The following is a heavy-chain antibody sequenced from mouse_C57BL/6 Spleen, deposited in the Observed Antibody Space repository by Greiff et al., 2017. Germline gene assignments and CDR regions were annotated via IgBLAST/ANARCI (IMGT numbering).Heavy chain of an antibody. CDR3: ARENERGAMDY. CDR2: ISDGGSYT. V-gene: IGHV5-4*01. Sequence: EVQRVESGGGLVKPGGSLKLSCAASGFTFSSYAMSWVRQTPEKRLEWVATISDGGSYTYYPDNVKGRFTISRDNAKNNLYLQMSHLKSEDTAMYYCARENERGAMDYWGQGTSVTVSS. CDR1: GFTFSSYA. J-gene: IGHJ4*01.